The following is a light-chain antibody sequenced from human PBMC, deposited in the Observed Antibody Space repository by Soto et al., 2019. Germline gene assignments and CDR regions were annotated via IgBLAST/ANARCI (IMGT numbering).Light chain of an antibody. CDR3: SSYTSSSTPYV. Sequence: QSALTQPASVSGSPGQSITIPCTGTSSDVGGYNYVSRYQRHPGKAPKLMIYEVSNRPSGVSNRFSGSKSGNTASLTISGLQAEDEADYYCSSYTSSSTPYVFGTGTKVTVL. V-gene: IGLV2-14*01. CDR2: EVS. CDR1: SSDVGGYNY. J-gene: IGLJ1*01.